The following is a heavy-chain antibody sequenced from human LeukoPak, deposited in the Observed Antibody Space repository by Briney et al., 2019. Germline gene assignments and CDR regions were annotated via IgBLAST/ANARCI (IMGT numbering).Heavy chain of an antibody. D-gene: IGHD2-2*01. CDR1: GYTFTSYG. J-gene: IGHJ5*02. CDR2: ISAYNGNT. Sequence: ASVKVSCKASGYTFTSYGISWVQQAPGQGLEWMGWISAYNGNTNYAQKLQGRVTMTTDTSTSTAYMELRSLRSDDTAVYYCARDSARAGYCSSTSCRDWFDPWGQGTLVTVSS. CDR3: ARDSARAGYCSSTSCRDWFDP. V-gene: IGHV1-18*01.